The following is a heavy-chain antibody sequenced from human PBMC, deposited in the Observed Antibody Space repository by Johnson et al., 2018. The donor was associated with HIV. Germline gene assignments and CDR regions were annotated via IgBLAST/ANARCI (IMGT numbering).Heavy chain of an antibody. CDR2: IRYDGSNK. CDR1: GFTFSSYG. CDR3: AKDLRVFDWFNAYDAFDI. J-gene: IGHJ3*02. V-gene: IGHV3-30*02. D-gene: IGHD3-9*01. Sequence: QVQLVESGGGVVQPGGSLRLSCAASGFTFSSYGMHWVRQAPGKGLEWVAFIRYDGSNKYYADSVKGRFTISRDNSKNTLYLQMNSLRVEDTAVYYCAKDLRVFDWFNAYDAFDIGGQGTMVTVSS.